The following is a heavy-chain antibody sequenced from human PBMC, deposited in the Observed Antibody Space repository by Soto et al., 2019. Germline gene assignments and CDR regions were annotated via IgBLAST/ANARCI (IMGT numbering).Heavy chain of an antibody. D-gene: IGHD4-4*01. Sequence: GGSLRLSCAASGFTFSSYSMNWVRQAPGKGLEWVSYISSSSSTIYYADSVKGRFTISRDNAKNSLYLQMNSLRDEDTAVYYWARDVEDDYSNFYGMDVWGQGTTVTVSS. J-gene: IGHJ6*02. CDR2: ISSSSSTI. CDR1: GFTFSSYS. V-gene: IGHV3-48*02. CDR3: ARDVEDDYSNFYGMDV.